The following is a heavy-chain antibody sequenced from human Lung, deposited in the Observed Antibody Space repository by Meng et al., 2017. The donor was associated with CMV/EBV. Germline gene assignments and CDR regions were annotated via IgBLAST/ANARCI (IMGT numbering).Heavy chain of an antibody. D-gene: IGHD2-21*02. CDR3: ARVQFLVTPNDAFDL. CDR2: INPNPNSGDT. J-gene: IGHJ3*01. V-gene: IGHV1-2*02. CDR1: GYTFIGYY. Sequence: ASVKVSCKASGYTFIGYYIHWVRQAPGQGLEWMGWINPNPNSGDTKYAQKFQGRITMTRDTSFSTAYMHLSGLRSDDTAVYYCARVQFLVTPNDAFDLWGQGTMVTVSS.